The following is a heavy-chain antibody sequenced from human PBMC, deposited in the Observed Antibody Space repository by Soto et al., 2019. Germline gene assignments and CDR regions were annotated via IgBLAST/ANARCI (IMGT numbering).Heavy chain of an antibody. CDR1: GFTFTNAW. D-gene: IGHD2-15*01. CDR2: IRSDFDGGTT. V-gene: IGHV3-15*01. J-gene: IGHJ4*02. CDR3: TTRCGGGGCYY. Sequence: EVQLVESGGGLVKPGGSLRLSCAVSGFTFTNAWMSWVRQVPGKGPEWIGRIRSDFDGGTTDYAATVKGRFTVSRDDSKNTLCLQMNSLKIEDTAVYYCTTRCGGGGCYYWGQGTLVTVSS.